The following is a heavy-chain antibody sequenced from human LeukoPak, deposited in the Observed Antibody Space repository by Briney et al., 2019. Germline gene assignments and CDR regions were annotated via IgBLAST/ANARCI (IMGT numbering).Heavy chain of an antibody. D-gene: IGHD3-22*01. J-gene: IGHJ4*02. Sequence: MPSETLSLTCTVSGGSISSYYWSWIRQPAGKGLEWIGRIYTSGSTNYNPSLKSRVTMSVDTSKNQFSLKLSSVTAADTAVYYCARDRYYYDSSGYDPYFDYWGQGTLVTVSS. CDR1: GGSISSYY. CDR3: ARDRYYYDSSGYDPYFDY. V-gene: IGHV4-4*07. CDR2: IYTSGST.